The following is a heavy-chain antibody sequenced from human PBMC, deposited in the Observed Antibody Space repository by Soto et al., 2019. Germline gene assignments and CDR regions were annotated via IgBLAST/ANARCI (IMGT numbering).Heavy chain of an antibody. Sequence: SETLSLTCTVSGGPISSSSYYWGWIRQPPGKGLEWIGSIYYSGSTYYNPSLKSRVTISVDTSKNQFSLKLSSVTAADTAVYYCARRVIAVAGTDFDYWGQGTLVTVSS. V-gene: IGHV4-39*01. CDR2: IYYSGST. CDR1: GGPISSSSYY. D-gene: IGHD6-19*01. J-gene: IGHJ4*02. CDR3: ARRVIAVAGTDFDY.